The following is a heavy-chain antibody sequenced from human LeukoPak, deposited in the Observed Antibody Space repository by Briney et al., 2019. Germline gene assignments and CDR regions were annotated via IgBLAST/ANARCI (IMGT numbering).Heavy chain of an antibody. J-gene: IGHJ5*02. D-gene: IGHD4/OR15-4a*01. CDR1: GGSISSYY. CDR2: IYTSGST. V-gene: IGHV4-4*09. Sequence: SETLSLTCTVSGGSISSYYWSWIRQPPGKGLEWIGYIYTSGSTNYNPSLKSRVTISVDTSKNQFSLKLSFVTAADTAMYYCARSTMVNTATGWFDPWGQGTLVTVSS. CDR3: ARSTMVNTATGWFDP.